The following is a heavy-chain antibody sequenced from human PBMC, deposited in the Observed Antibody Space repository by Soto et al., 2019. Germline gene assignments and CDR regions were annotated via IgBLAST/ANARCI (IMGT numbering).Heavy chain of an antibody. V-gene: IGHV3-30*18. J-gene: IGHJ4*02. Sequence: PGGSLRLSCAASGFTFSSYGMHWVRQAPGKGLEWVAVISYDGSNKYYADSVKGRFTISRDNSKNTLYLQMNSLRAEDTAVYYCANLYGGYSYWGQGTLVTVSS. CDR1: GFTFSSYG. CDR2: ISYDGSNK. D-gene: IGHD5-12*01. CDR3: ANLYGGYSY.